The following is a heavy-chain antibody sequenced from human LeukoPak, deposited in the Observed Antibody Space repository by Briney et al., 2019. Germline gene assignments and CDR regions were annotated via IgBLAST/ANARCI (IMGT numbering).Heavy chain of an antibody. CDR3: AGDIAAINIPGSRLDP. D-gene: IGHD6-13*01. Sequence: PSETLSLTCTVSGGSISNDFWSWIRQPPGKGLEWIGYISYSGITNYNPSPKSRVTISVDTSKNQFSLRLRSVRAPDTAVYFCAGDIAAINIPGSRLDPWGQGTLVTVSS. CDR2: ISYSGIT. J-gene: IGHJ5*02. V-gene: IGHV4-59*08. CDR1: GGSISNDF.